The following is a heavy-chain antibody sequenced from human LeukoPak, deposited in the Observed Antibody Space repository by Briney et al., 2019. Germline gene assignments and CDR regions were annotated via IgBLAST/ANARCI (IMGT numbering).Heavy chain of an antibody. Sequence: SVKVSCKASGRTFSSYAISWVRRAPGQGLEWMGGIIPIFGTANYAQKFQGRVTITADKSTSTAYMELRSLRSDDTAVYYCATYSAAGRTYYFDYWGQGALVTVSS. CDR3: ATYSAAGRTYYFDY. V-gene: IGHV1-69*06. CDR2: IIPIFGTA. J-gene: IGHJ4*02. D-gene: IGHD6-13*01. CDR1: GRTFSSYA.